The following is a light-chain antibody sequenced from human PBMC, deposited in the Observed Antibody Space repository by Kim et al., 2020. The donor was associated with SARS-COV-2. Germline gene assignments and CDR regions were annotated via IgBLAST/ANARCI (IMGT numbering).Light chain of an antibody. Sequence: DIQMTQSPSSLSASVGDRVTITCRATQDINNYLNWHQQKPGKAPNLLIYDASMLETGVPSRFSGSGSGTDFTFTISSLQPEDFATYYCQQYEDLPLTFGGGTKVDIK. CDR2: DAS. V-gene: IGKV1-33*01. J-gene: IGKJ4*01. CDR3: QQYEDLPLT. CDR1: QDINNY.